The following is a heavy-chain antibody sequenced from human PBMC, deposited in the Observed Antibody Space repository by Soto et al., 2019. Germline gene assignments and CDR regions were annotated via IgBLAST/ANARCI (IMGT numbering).Heavy chain of an antibody. CDR1: GYSFTDYH. J-gene: IGHJ6*02. CDR3: ARGDSTDCSNGVCSFFYNHDMDV. V-gene: IGHV1-2*04. CDR2: INPKRGGT. D-gene: IGHD2-8*01. Sequence: ASVKVSCKASGYSFTDYHIHWVRQAPGQGLEWLGRINPKRGGTSTAQKFQGWVTMTTDTSISTASMELTRLTSDDTAIYYCARGDSTDCSNGVCSFFYNHDMDVWGQGTTVTV.